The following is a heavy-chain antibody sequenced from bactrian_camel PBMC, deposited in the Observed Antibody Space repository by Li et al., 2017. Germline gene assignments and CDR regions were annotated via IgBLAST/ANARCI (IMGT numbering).Heavy chain of an antibody. Sequence: HVQLVESGGGSVQAGGSLRLSCVASGTAVDSYYMGWFRQAPGKEREGVATFDSDGSIKYADFAKGRFTLSKDDAKKTLSLQMSSLRPEDSGMYYCAATSDGLALLAGMIFGYSGQGTQVTVS. J-gene: IGHJ6*01. CDR3: AATSDGLALLAGMIFGY. V-gene: IGHV3S55*01. CDR1: GTAVDSYY. CDR2: FDSDGSI. D-gene: IGHD5*01.